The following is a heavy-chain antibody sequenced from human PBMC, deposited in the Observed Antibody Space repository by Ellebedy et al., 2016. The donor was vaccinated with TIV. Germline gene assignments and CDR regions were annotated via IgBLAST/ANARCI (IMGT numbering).Heavy chain of an antibody. Sequence: PGGSLRLSCAASGFTFNSYAMHWVRQAPGEGLEWVAVISYDGSSKYYADSVKGRFTISRDNSMTTLYLEMNSLRAEDTAVYYCARLAGATCQCAFDIWGQGTMVTVSS. CDR3: ARLAGATCQCAFDI. D-gene: IGHD2-15*01. J-gene: IGHJ3*02. CDR1: GFTFNSYA. CDR2: ISYDGSSK. V-gene: IGHV3-30-3*01.